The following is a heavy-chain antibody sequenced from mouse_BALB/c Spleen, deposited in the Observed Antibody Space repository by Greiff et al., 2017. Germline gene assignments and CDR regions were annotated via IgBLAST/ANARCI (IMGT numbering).Heavy chain of an antibody. CDR1: GYTFTSYW. D-gene: IGHD3-3*01. CDR2: INPSNGRT. V-gene: IGHV1S81*02. Sequence: QVQLQQPGAELVKPGASVKLSCKASGYTFTSYWMHWVKQRPGQGLEWIGEINPSNGRTNYNEKFKSKATLTVDKSSSTAYMQLSSLTSEDSAVYYCARGTHDWFAYWGQGTLVTVSA. J-gene: IGHJ3*01. CDR3: ARGTHDWFAY.